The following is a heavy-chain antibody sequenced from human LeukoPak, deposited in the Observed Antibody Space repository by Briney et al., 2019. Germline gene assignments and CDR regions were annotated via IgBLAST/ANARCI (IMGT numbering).Heavy chain of an antibody. J-gene: IGHJ4*02. D-gene: IGHD3-10*01. V-gene: IGHV4-34*01. Sequence: PSETLSLTCAVYGGSFSGYYWSWIRQPPGKGLEWIGEINHSGSTNYNPSLKSRVTISVDMSKNQFSLKLSSVTAADTAVYYCARVRYYGSGSYYPTIDYWGQGTLVTVSS. CDR1: GGSFSGYY. CDR3: ARVRYYGSGSYYPTIDY. CDR2: INHSGST.